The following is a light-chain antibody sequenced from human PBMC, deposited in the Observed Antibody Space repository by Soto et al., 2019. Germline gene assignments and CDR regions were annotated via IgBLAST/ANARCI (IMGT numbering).Light chain of an antibody. CDR2: DVS. Sequence: QSALTQPASVSGSPGQSITISCTATSSDLGGYNYVSWYQQHPGKAPKLMIYDVSNRPSGVSNRFSGSKSGNTASLTISGLQAEDEADYYCSSYTSSSTLMVFGGGTKLAVI. CDR3: SSYTSSSTLMV. V-gene: IGLV2-14*01. J-gene: IGLJ2*01. CDR1: SSDLGGYNY.